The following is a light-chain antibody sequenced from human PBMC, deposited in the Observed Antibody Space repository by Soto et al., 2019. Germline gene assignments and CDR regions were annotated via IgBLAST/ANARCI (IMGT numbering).Light chain of an antibody. CDR1: SSDVGAYNY. Sequence: QSDLTQPRSVSGSRGQSITISCTGTSSDVGAYNYVSWYQQHPGKVPKLMLYDVTKRPSGVPDRFSGSKSGNTASLTISGFQAEDEVDYYCCSFVGTYSYFFGTGTKVTVL. V-gene: IGLV2-11*01. CDR3: CSFVGTYSYF. J-gene: IGLJ1*01. CDR2: DVT.